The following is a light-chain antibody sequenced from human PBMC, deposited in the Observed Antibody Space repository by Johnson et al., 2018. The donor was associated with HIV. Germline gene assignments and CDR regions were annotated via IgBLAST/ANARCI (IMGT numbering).Light chain of an antibody. CDR3: GTWDSSLSAGRYV. Sequence: QSVLTQPPSVSAAPGQKVTISCSGSSSNIGNNYVSWYQQLPGTAPKLLIYENNKRPSGITDRFSGSKSGTSATLGITGLQTGDEADYYCGTWDSSLSAGRYVFGTGTKVTVL. CDR2: ENN. J-gene: IGLJ1*01. V-gene: IGLV1-51*02. CDR1: SSNIGNNY.